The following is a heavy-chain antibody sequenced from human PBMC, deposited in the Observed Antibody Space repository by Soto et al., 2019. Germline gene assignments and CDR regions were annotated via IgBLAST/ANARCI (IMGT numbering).Heavy chain of an antibody. CDR3: AVGAVAGSGNDY. CDR2: IDPSDSYT. V-gene: IGHV5-10-1*01. D-gene: IGHD6-19*01. Sequence: GESLKISCKGSGYSFTSYWISWVRRMPGKGLEWMGRIDPSDSYTNYSPSFQGHVTISADKSISTAYLQWSSLKASDTAMYYCAVGAVAGSGNDYWGQGTLVTVSS. J-gene: IGHJ4*02. CDR1: GYSFTSYW.